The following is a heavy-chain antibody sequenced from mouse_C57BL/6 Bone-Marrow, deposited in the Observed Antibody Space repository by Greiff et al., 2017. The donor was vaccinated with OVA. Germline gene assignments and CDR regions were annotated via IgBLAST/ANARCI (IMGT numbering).Heavy chain of an antibody. CDR1: GFTFSSYA. CDR2: ISSGGDYI. D-gene: IGHD4-1*01. CDR3: TRDRVGRAWFAY. V-gene: IGHV5-9-1*02. J-gene: IGHJ3*01. Sequence: EVKVVESGAGLVKPGGSLKLSCAASGFTFSSYAMSWVRQTPEKRLEWVAYISSGGDYIYYADTVKGRFTLARDNARNTLDLQMSSLKSEDTAMYSCTRDRVGRAWFAYWGQGTLVTVSA.